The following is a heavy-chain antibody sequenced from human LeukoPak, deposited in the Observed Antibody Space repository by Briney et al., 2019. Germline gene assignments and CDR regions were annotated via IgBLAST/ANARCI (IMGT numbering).Heavy chain of an antibody. Sequence: GGSLRLSCAASGFTFSSYGMHWVRQAPGKGLEWVAVISYDGSNKYYADSVKGRFTISRDSSKNTLYLQMNSLRAEDTAVYYCAKDALKYSSSPDYWGQGTLVTVSS. CDR3: AKDALKYSSSPDY. CDR1: GFTFSSYG. D-gene: IGHD6-6*01. CDR2: ISYDGSNK. J-gene: IGHJ4*02. V-gene: IGHV3-30*18.